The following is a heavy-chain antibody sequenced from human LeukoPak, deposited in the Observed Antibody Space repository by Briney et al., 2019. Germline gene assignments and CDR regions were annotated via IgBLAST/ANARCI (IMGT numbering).Heavy chain of an antibody. V-gene: IGHV3-21*01. CDR1: GFTFSSYS. D-gene: IGHD6-19*01. CDR2: ISSSSSYI. J-gene: IGHJ3*02. Sequence: SGGSLRLSCAASGFTFSSYSMNWVRQAPGKGLEWVSSISSSSSYIYYADSVKGRFTISRDNAKNSLYLQMNSLRAEDTAVYYCASTSDGYSSGWTLWSDAFDIWGQGTMVTVSS. CDR3: ASTSDGYSSGWTLWSDAFDI.